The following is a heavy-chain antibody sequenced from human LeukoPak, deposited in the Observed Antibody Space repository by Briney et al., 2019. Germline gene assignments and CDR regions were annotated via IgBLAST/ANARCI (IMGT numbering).Heavy chain of an antibody. CDR3: ARVLGYSGYDWRGTFDY. CDR1: GDSISDYY. Sequence: SETLSLTCTVSGDSISDYYWSWIRQSPGMRLEWIGYIYWSGSTKYNPSLKSRVTISVDTSKNQFSLKLSSVTAADTAVYYCARVLGYSGYDWRGTFDYWGQGTLVTVSS. V-gene: IGHV4-59*01. D-gene: IGHD5-12*01. J-gene: IGHJ4*02. CDR2: IYWSGST.